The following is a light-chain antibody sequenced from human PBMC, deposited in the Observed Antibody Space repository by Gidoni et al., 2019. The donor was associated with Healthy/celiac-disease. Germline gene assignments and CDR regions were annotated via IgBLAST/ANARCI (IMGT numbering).Light chain of an antibody. Sequence: EIVLTPSPATLSLSPGARAPLSCRASQSVSSYLAWYQQKPGQAPRLLIYDASNRATGIPARFSGSGSGTDFTLTISSLEPEDFAVDYCQQRSNWPVTFGPGTKVEIK. CDR3: QQRSNWPVT. CDR2: DAS. CDR1: QSVSSY. V-gene: IGKV3-11*01. J-gene: IGKJ3*01.